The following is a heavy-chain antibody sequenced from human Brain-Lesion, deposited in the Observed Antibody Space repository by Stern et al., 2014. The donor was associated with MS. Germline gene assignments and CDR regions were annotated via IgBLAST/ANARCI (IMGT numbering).Heavy chain of an antibody. CDR3: TILSGPYDH. Sequence: VQLVQSGGGLVQPGGSLRLSCAASGFTFSNSWMHWVSQAPGKGLVWVSRINRDGSTTTYADSVKGRFTISRDNAKNTLYLQMSSLRAEDTAVYYCTILSGPYDHWGQGTLVTVSS. CDR1: GFTFSNSW. D-gene: IGHD3-10*01. V-gene: IGHV3-74*02. CDR2: INRDGSTT. J-gene: IGHJ4*02.